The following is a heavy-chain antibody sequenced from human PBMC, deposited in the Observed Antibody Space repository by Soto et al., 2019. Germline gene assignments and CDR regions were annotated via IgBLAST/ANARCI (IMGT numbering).Heavy chain of an antibody. V-gene: IGHV4-59*01. Sequence: PSETLSLTCTVSGGSISSYYWSWIRQPPGKGLEWIGYIYNSGSTNYNPSLKSRVTISVDTSKNQFSPKLSSVTAADTAVYYCAIVYDSSGFLINYWGQGTLVTVSS. J-gene: IGHJ4*02. CDR2: IYNSGST. CDR1: GGSISSYY. D-gene: IGHD3-22*01. CDR3: AIVYDSSGFLINY.